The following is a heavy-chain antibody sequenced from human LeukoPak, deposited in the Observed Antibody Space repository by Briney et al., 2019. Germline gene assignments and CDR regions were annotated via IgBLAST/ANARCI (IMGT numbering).Heavy chain of an antibody. CDR1: GGSISGYY. CDR2: INHSGST. Sequence: SETLSLTCAVYGGSISGYYWSWIRQPPGKGLEWIGEINHSGSTNYNPSLKSRVTISVDTSKNQFSLKLSSVTAADTAVYYCARVTTEYNWFDPWGQGTLVTVSS. V-gene: IGHV4-34*01. CDR3: ARVTTEYNWFDP. D-gene: IGHD4-11*01. J-gene: IGHJ5*02.